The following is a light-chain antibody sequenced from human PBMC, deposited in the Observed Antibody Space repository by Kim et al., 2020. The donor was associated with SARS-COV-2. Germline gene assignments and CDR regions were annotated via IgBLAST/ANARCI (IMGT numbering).Light chain of an antibody. V-gene: IGKV1-5*01. Sequence: ASVGDRVTITWRASQSIDSWLAWYQEKPGKAPKVLIYDASTLESGVPSRFSGSGSGTEFTLTISSLQPDDFATYYCQQYRSYPLTFGGGTKVDIK. J-gene: IGKJ4*01. CDR2: DAS. CDR3: QQYRSYPLT. CDR1: QSIDSW.